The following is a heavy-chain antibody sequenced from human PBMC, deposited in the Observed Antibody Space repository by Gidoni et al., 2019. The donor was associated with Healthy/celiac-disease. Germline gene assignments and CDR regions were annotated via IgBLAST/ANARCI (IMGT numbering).Heavy chain of an antibody. V-gene: IGHV3-23*01. Sequence: EVQLLESGGGLVQPGGSLRLSCAASGFTFSSYAMSWVRQAPGKGLEWVSAISGSGGSTYYADSVKGRFTISRDNSKNTLYLQMNSLRAEDTAVYYCAKAGKRLEWIQSMGYYFDYWGQGTLVTVSS. D-gene: IGHD5-18*01. J-gene: IGHJ4*02. CDR3: AKAGKRLEWIQSMGYYFDY. CDR1: GFTFSSYA. CDR2: ISGSGGST.